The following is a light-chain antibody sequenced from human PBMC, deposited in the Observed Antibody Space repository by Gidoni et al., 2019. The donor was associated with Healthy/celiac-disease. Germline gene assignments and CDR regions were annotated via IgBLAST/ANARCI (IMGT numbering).Light chain of an antibody. Sequence: QSALTQPPSASGSPGPSVTISCTGTSSDVGGYNYVSWYQPHPGKAPNLMIYEVSKRPSGVPDRFSGSKSGNTASLTVSGLQAEDEADYYCSSYAGSNNLVFGTGTKVTVL. CDR1: SSDVGGYNY. V-gene: IGLV2-8*01. CDR3: SSYAGSNNLV. J-gene: IGLJ1*01. CDR2: EVS.